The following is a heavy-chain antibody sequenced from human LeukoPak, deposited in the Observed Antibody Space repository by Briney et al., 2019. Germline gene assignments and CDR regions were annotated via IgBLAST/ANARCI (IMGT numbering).Heavy chain of an antibody. V-gene: IGHV3-21*01. D-gene: IGHD3-22*01. CDR1: GFTFARYS. Sequence: GGSLRLSCAASGFTFARYSMNWVRQAPGKGLEWVSSISSSSSNIHYADSVTGRFTISRDNAKNSLYLQMNSLRAEDTAVYYCVRAVEYYYDSSGYAVDYWGQGTLVTVSS. CDR2: ISSSSSNI. CDR3: VRAVEYYYDSSGYAVDY. J-gene: IGHJ4*02.